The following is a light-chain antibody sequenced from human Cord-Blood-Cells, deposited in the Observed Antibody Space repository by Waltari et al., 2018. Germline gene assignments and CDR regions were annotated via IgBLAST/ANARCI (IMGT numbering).Light chain of an antibody. CDR1: QSVSSY. CDR3: QQRSNWLT. J-gene: IGKJ4*01. CDR2: DAS. V-gene: IGKV3-11*01. Sequence: EIVLTQSPATLSLSPGERATLSCRASQSVSSYLSWYQQKPGQAPRLLTYDASNRATGIPARFSGSGSGTDFTLTISSLEPEDFAVYYCQQRSNWLTFGGGTKVEIK.